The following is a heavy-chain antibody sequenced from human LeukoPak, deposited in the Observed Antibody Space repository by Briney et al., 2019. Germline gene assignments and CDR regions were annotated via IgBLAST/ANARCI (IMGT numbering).Heavy chain of an antibody. Sequence: PGGSLRLLCAVSIFIYWSLWMSWGRQDRGNGLDWMATINQDGSGKYYVDSVKGRFTISRDNAKNSLHLQMSSLRAEDTAVYYCARVRTGMTNWFDAWGQGTLVTVSS. CDR1: IFIYWSLW. D-gene: IGHD1-1*01. V-gene: IGHV3-7*04. CDR2: INQDGSGK. CDR3: ARVRTGMTNWFDA. J-gene: IGHJ5*02.